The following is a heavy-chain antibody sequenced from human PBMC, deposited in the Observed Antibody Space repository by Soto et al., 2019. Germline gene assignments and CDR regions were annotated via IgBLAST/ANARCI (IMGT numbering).Heavy chain of an antibody. V-gene: IGHV4-39*07. CDR1: GGSISSSSYY. J-gene: IGHJ6*02. D-gene: IGHD3-10*01. Sequence: SETLSLTCTVSGGSISSSSYYWGWIRQPPGKGLEWIGSIYYSGSTYYNPSLKSRVTISVDTSKNQFSLKLSSVTAADTAVYYCARGELWFGELLAYGMDVWGQGTTVTVSS. CDR2: IYYSGST. CDR3: ARGELWFGELLAYGMDV.